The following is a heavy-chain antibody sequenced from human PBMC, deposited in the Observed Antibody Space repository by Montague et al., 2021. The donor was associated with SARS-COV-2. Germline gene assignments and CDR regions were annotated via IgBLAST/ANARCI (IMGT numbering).Heavy chain of an antibody. CDR2: IYYSGST. Sequence: SETLSLTCTVSGGSISSYYWSWIRQPPGKGLEWIGYIYYSGSTNYNPSLKSRVTISVDTSKNRFSLKLSSVTAADTAVYYCARCITIFGVVGSWFDPWGQGTLVTVSS. D-gene: IGHD3-3*01. J-gene: IGHJ5*02. CDR3: ARCITIFGVVGSWFDP. CDR1: GGSISSYY. V-gene: IGHV4-59*01.